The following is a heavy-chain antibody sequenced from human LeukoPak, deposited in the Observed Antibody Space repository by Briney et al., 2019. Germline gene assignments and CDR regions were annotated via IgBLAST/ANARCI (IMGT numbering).Heavy chain of an antibody. CDR2: IYHSGST. J-gene: IGHJ4*02. CDR3: ARDAFFDY. Sequence: SETLSLTCTVSGGSISSYSWSWIRQPPGKGLEWIGYIYHSGSTYYNPSLKSRVTMSVDTSKNQFSLKLSSVTAADTAVYYRARDAFFDYWGQGTLVTVSS. CDR1: GGSISSYS. V-gene: IGHV4-59*12.